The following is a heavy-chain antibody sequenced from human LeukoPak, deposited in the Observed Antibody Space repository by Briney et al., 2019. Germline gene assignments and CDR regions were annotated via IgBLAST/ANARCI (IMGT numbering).Heavy chain of an antibody. CDR3: ARPGEYSANDAFDI. Sequence: GGSLRLSCAPSGFTFSSYWMHWVRHAPGKGLVWVSCINSDGSSTSYANSVKGRFTISRDNAKNTLYLQMNSLRAEDTAVYYCARPGEYSANDAFDIWGQGTMVTVSS. CDR1: GFTFSSYW. J-gene: IGHJ3*02. CDR2: INSDGSST. V-gene: IGHV3-74*01. D-gene: IGHD5-12*01.